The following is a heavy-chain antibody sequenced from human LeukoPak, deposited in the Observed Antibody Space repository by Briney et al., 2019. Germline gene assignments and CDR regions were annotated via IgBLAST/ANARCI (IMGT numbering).Heavy chain of an antibody. D-gene: IGHD2-2*02. CDR3: ASGIGDVVVPAAIGSYYYYYMDV. CDR1: GGTFSSYA. J-gene: IGHJ6*03. CDR2: IIPIFGTA. Sequence: GASVKVSCKASGGTFSSYAISWVRQAPGQGLEWMGGIIPIFGTANYAQKFQGRVTITTDESTSTAYMELSSLRSEDTAVYYCASGIGDVVVPAAIGSYYYYYMDVWGKGTTVTVSS. V-gene: IGHV1-69*05.